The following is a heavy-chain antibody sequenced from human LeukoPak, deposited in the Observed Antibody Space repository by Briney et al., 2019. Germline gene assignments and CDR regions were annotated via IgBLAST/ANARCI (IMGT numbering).Heavy chain of an antibody. V-gene: IGHV3-30*04. CDR2: VSYDGRKT. CDR3: AGDYAY. CDR1: GFIFSNYE. D-gene: IGHD4-17*01. J-gene: IGHJ4*02. Sequence: GGSLRLSCVASGFIFSNYEMHWVRQAPGKGLEGVALVSYDGRKTYYADSVKGRFTISRDNSKNTVYLQMHSLRTEDTAVYYCAGDYAYWGQGSLVTVSS.